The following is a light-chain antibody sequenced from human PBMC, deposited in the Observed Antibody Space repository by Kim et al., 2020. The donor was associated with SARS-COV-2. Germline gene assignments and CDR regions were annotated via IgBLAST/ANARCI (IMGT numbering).Light chain of an antibody. Sequence: AYVGNRVTITCRASQDISNYLAWFQQRPGKAPKTLIYGASSLHIGVPSKFSGSGSGTDFTLTISNLQPEDFATYYCQQYHSYPITFGQGTRLEIK. CDR3: QQYHSYPIT. V-gene: IGKV1-16*02. J-gene: IGKJ5*01. CDR1: QDISNY. CDR2: GAS.